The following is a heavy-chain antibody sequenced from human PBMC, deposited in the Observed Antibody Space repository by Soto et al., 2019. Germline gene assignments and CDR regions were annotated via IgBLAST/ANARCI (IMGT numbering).Heavy chain of an antibody. J-gene: IGHJ4*02. CDR1: GFTFSTYA. CDR2: LTNNGATT. V-gene: IGHV3-64*01. Sequence: GGSLRLSCAASGFTFSTYAMHWVRQAPGKGLEYVSALTNNGATTYYASSVKGRFTISRDNSKNTLYLQMGSLRAEDMAVYYCARAASSTWYLAYWGQGTLVTVSS. D-gene: IGHD6-13*01. CDR3: ARAASSTWYLAY.